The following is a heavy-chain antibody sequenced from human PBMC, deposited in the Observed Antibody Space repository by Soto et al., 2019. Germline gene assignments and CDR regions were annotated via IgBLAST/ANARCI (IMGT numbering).Heavy chain of an antibody. J-gene: IGHJ3*02. D-gene: IGHD2-2*01. Sequence: SETLSLTCTVSGGSISSGDYYWSWIRQPPGKGLEWIGYIYYSGSTYYNPSLKSRVTISVDTSKNQFSLKLGSVTAADTAVYYCARDRIKPVGYCSSTSCYQGDDAFDIWGQGTMVTVSS. CDR2: IYYSGST. V-gene: IGHV4-30-4*01. CDR3: ARDRIKPVGYCSSTSCYQGDDAFDI. CDR1: GGSISSGDYY.